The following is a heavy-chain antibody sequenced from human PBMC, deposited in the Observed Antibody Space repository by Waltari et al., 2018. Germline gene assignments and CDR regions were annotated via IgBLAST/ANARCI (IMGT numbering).Heavy chain of an antibody. CDR1: GFTFSRHA. CDR3: ARDQYSTGWYPDY. CDR2: ISYEATSK. D-gene: IGHD6-19*01. J-gene: IGHJ4*02. Sequence: QVQLVESGGGVVQPGRSLRLSCAGSGFTFSRHALHWVRQAPGKGLEWVAVISYEATSKDYADSVQGRVTISRDNSKNTLDLQMNSLGVEDTAVYYCARDQYSTGWYPDYWGQGTLVTVSS. V-gene: IGHV3-30*04.